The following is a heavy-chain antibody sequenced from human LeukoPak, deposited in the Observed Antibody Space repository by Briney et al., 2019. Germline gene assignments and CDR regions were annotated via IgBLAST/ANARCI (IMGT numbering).Heavy chain of an antibody. J-gene: IGHJ4*02. V-gene: IGHV3-30*04. D-gene: IGHD6-13*01. CDR1: GFTFSSYA. Sequence: GGSLRLSCAASGFTFSSYAMHWVRQAPGKGLEWVAVISYDGSNKYYADSVKGRFTISRDNSKNTLYVQMSSLRAEDTAVYYCARQGVLQEDYWGQGTLVTVSS. CDR3: ARQGVLQEDY. CDR2: ISYDGSNK.